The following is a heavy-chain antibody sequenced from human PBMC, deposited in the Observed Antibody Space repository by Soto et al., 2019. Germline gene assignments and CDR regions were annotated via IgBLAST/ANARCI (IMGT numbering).Heavy chain of an antibody. J-gene: IGHJ6*02. D-gene: IGHD3-16*01. CDR2: INHSGST. Sequence: SETLSLTCAVYGGSFSGYYWSWIRQPPGKGLEWIGEINHSGSTNYNPSLKSRVTISVDTSKNQFSLKLSSVTAADTAVYYCASGYGRSGLGNYYYYGMDVWGQGTTVTVSS. CDR3: ASGYGRSGLGNYYYYGMDV. V-gene: IGHV4-34*01. CDR1: GGSFSGYY.